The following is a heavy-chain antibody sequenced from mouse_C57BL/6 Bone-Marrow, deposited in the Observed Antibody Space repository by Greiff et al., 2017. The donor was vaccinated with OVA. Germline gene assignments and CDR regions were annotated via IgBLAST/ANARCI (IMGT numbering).Heavy chain of an antibody. CDR2: IYPGSGST. D-gene: IGHD1-1*01. Sequence: VQLQQPGAELVKPGASVKMSCKASGYTFTSYWITWVKQRPGQGLEWIGDIYPGSGSTNSNEKFKSKATLTVDTSSSTASMQLSSLTSEDSAVYYGAREGYYGSSYLAWFADWGQGTLVTVSA. V-gene: IGHV1-55*01. J-gene: IGHJ3*01. CDR1: GYTFTSYW. CDR3: AREGYYGSSYLAWFAD.